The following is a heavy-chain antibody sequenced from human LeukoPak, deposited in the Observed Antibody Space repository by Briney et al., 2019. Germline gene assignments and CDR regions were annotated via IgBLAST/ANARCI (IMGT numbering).Heavy chain of an antibody. Sequence: GGSLRLSCAVSGFTVSSNYISWVRQAPGKGLEWVSILYSDGTTYYADSVKGRFTISRDNSKNILYLQMNSLRAEDTAVYYCARVRGYCSTSTCQYYYYYLDVWGNGTTVTVSS. CDR3: ARVRGYCSTSTCQYYYYYLDV. J-gene: IGHJ6*03. CDR2: LYSDGTT. V-gene: IGHV3-66*02. D-gene: IGHD2-2*01. CDR1: GFTVSSNY.